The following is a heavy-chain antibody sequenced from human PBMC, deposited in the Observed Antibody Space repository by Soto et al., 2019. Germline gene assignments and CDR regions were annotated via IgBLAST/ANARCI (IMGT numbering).Heavy chain of an antibody. CDR2: ISSNSSYI. J-gene: IGHJ6*02. V-gene: IGHV3-21*01. Sequence: LGGSLRLSCAASGFTFSSYSMNWVRQAPGKGLEWVSSISSNSSYIYYADSVKGRFTISRDNAKNSLYLQMNSLRAEDTAVYYCARGDIAAAADYYYGMDVWGQGTTVTVSS. CDR3: ARGDIAAAADYYYGMDV. CDR1: GFTFSSYS. D-gene: IGHD6-13*01.